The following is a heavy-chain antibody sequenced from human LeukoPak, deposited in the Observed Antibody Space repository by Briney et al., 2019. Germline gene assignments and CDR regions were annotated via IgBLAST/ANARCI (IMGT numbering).Heavy chain of an antibody. CDR2: ISAYNGNT. J-gene: IGHJ4*02. V-gene: IGHV1-18*01. CDR1: GYTFTSYG. Sequence: ASVKVSCKASGYTFTSYGISWVRHAPGQGLEWMGWISAYNGNTNYAQKLQGRVTMTTDTSTSTAYMELRSLRSDDTAVYYCAASPYYYGSGSHLDYWGQGTLVTVSS. D-gene: IGHD3-10*01. CDR3: AASPYYYGSGSHLDY.